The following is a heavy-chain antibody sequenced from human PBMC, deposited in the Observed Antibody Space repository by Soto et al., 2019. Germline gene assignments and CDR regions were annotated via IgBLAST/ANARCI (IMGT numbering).Heavy chain of an antibody. J-gene: IGHJ6*02. CDR3: ARGHPNIAARPHYYYGMDV. D-gene: IGHD6-6*01. CDR1: GYTFTSYA. V-gene: IGHV1-69*13. Sequence: SVKFTCKASGYTFTSYAMHWVRQAPGQRLEWMGGIIPIFGTANYAQKFQGRVTITADESTSTAYMELSSLRSEDTAVYYCARGHPNIAARPHYYYGMDVWGQGTTVTVSS. CDR2: IIPIFGTA.